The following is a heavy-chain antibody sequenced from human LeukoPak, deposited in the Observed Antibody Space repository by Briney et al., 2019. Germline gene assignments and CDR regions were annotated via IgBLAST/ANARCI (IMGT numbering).Heavy chain of an antibody. CDR1: GDIVSSNSVT. CDR2: TYYRSTWYN. D-gene: IGHD2-2*01. J-gene: IGHJ5*02. V-gene: IGHV6-1*01. CDR3: ARRLTQYDCFDP. Sequence: SQTLSLTCAISGDIVSSNSVTWNWIRQSPSRGLEWLGRTYYRSTWYNDCAVSVRGRITVNPDTSKNQFSLHLNSVTPEDTAVYYCARRLTQYDCFDPWGQGILVTVSS.